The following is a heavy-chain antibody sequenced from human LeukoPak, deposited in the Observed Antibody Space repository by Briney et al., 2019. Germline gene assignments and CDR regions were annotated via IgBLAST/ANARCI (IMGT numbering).Heavy chain of an antibody. D-gene: IGHD2-8*02. CDR3: ATYRQVLLPFES. Sequence: GSLRLSCAASGFTFSTFAMVWVRQPPGKGLEWVSSIFPSGGEIHYADSVRGRFTISRDNSKSTLSLQMNSLRAEDTAIYYCATYRQVLLPFESWGQGTLVTVSS. V-gene: IGHV3-23*01. J-gene: IGHJ4*02. CDR2: IFPSGGEI. CDR1: GFTFSTFA.